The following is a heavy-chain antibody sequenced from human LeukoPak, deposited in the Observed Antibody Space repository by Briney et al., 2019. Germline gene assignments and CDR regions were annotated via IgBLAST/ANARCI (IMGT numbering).Heavy chain of an antibody. D-gene: IGHD6-6*01. Sequence: VGSLRLSCAAPGLSFSDYAMNWVRRAPGKGLGWVAVISSDGGNKFYADSVKGRFTASRDNSRNTLYLQMNSLTVEDTAVYYCARDNDPDYSSSPGWFDSWGQGTLVTVSS. V-gene: IGHV3-30-3*01. J-gene: IGHJ5*01. CDR1: GLSFSDYA. CDR3: ARDNDPDYSSSPGWFDS. CDR2: ISSDGGNK.